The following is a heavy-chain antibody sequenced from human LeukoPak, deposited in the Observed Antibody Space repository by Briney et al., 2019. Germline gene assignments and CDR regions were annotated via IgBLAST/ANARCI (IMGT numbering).Heavy chain of an antibody. CDR3: AKAYYDILTGYKSNAFDI. J-gene: IGHJ3*02. CDR2: ISSSSSYI. D-gene: IGHD3-9*01. CDR1: GFTFSSYS. Sequence: PGGSLRLSCAASGFTFSSYSMNWVRQAPGKGLEWVSSISSSSSYIYYADSVKGQFTISRDNAKNSLYLQMNSLRAEDTALYYCAKAYYDILTGYKSNAFDIWGQGTMVTVSS. V-gene: IGHV3-21*04.